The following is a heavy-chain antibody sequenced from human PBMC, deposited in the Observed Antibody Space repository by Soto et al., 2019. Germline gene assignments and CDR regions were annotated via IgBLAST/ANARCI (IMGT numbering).Heavy chain of an antibody. CDR3: AHRHYYGSGNLGMDV. CDR1: GFSLTTSGVG. CDR2: IYGVDDK. V-gene: IGHV2-5*02. Sequence: QITLKESGPTLVKPTQTLTLTCTFSGFSLTTSGVGVGWIRQPPGKALEWLALIYGVDDKRYRPSLKSRLTITGDTSKNQVVLTMTNMDPVDTATYYCAHRHYYGSGNLGMDVWGQGTTVTVSS. J-gene: IGHJ6*02. D-gene: IGHD3-10*01.